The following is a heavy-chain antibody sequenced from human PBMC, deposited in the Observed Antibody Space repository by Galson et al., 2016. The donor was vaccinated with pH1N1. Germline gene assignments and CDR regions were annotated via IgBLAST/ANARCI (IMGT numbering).Heavy chain of an antibody. CDR2: ISGRGGSR. V-gene: IGHV3-23*01. J-gene: IGHJ5*02. D-gene: IGHD3-10*01. Sequence: SLRLSCAASGFTFGTHAMTWVRQAPGKGLQWVAVISGRGGSRGYADSVKGRFTISRDNSKNTLYLQMNSVRVGDTGIYYCAKEGRWYGGNWFDPWGQGTLVTVSS. CDR3: AKEGRWYGGNWFDP. CDR1: GFTFGTHA.